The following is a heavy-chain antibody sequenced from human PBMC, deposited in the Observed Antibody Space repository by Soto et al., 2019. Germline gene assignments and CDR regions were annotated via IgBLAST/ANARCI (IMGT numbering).Heavy chain of an antibody. CDR1: GFTFSNAW. V-gene: IGHV3-15*07. Sequence: EVQLVESGGGLVKPGGSLRLSCAASGFTFSNAWMNWVRQAPGKGLEWVGRIKSKTDGGTTDYAAPVKGRFTISRDDSKNTLYLQMNSLKTEDTTVYYCTIQNARGVPDYWGQGTLVTVSS. CDR2: IKSKTDGGTT. D-gene: IGHD3-10*01. J-gene: IGHJ4*02. CDR3: TIQNARGVPDY.